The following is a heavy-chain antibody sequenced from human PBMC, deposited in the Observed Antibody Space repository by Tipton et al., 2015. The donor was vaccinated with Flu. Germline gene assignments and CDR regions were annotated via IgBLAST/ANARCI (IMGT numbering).Heavy chain of an antibody. CDR3: ARLSYYDVDLKNWYFDY. J-gene: IGHJ4*02. CDR1: SGSIRSTNYF. Sequence: LRLSCTVSSGSIRSTNYFCAWIRQPPGKRLELIGSIFYSGSTYYNPSLKNRVTISVDTSKNQLSLRLSSVTAADTAVYFCARLSYYDVDLKNWYFDYWGQGALVTVSS. CDR2: IFYSGST. V-gene: IGHV4-39*01. D-gene: IGHD3-16*01.